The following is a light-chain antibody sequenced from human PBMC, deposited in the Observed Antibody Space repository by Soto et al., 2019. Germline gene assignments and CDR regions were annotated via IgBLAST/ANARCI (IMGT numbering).Light chain of an antibody. V-gene: IGKV3-20*01. J-gene: IGKJ3*01. Sequence: EIVLTQSPGILSLSPGERATLSCRASQTISNKYLAWYQQKPGQAPRLLIFGASTRAPGIPDRFVGRGSGTHFTITISTLEPEDFAVYYCQQYDWARNFGPGTKVEI. CDR2: GAS. CDR3: QQYDWARN. CDR1: QTISNKY.